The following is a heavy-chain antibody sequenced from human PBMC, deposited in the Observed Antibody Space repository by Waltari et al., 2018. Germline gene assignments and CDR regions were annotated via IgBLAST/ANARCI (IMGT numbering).Heavy chain of an antibody. J-gene: IGHJ6*02. CDR3: ARDPLYCSSTSCSYYYYGMDV. CDR2: IIPIFGTA. D-gene: IGHD2-2*01. V-gene: IGHV1-69*01. Sequence: QVQLVQSGAEVKKPGSSVKVSCKASGGTFRSYAISWVRQAPGQGLEWMGGIIPIFGTANYAQKFQGRVTITADESTSTAYMELSSLRSEDTAVYYCARDPLYCSSTSCSYYYYGMDVWGQGTTVTVSS. CDR1: GGTFRSYA.